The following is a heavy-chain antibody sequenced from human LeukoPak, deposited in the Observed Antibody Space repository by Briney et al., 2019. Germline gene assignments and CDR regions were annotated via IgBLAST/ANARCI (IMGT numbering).Heavy chain of an antibody. Sequence: PGGSLRLSCAASGFTFSGSAMHWVRQASGKGLEWVGRIRSKAKSYATAYAASVKGRFTISRDDSKNTAYLQMNSLKTEDTAVYYCTGTIFGVLVDYWGQGTLVTVSS. D-gene: IGHD3-3*01. CDR1: GFTFSGSA. J-gene: IGHJ4*02. CDR2: IRSKAKSYAT. V-gene: IGHV3-73*01. CDR3: TGTIFGVLVDY.